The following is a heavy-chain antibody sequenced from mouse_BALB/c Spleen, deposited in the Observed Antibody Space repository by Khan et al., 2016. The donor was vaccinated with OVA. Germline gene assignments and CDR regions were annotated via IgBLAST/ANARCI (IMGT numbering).Heavy chain of an antibody. V-gene: IGHV2-9*02. CDR1: GFSLTSYV. CDR2: ILAGGST. D-gene: IGHD1-3*01. CDR3: ARLEDI. J-gene: IGHJ2*01. Sequence: QVQLKESGPGLVAPSQSLSITSTVFGFSLTSYVVHWFRQPPGKGLELLGVILAGGSTNYNSALMSRLSLSKDNPKSKVFLKMNSLQTDDTAMYYCARLEDIWGKGTTLTVSS.